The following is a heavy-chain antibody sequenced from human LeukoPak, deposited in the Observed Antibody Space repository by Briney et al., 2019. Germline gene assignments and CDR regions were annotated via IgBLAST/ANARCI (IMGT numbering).Heavy chain of an antibody. CDR3: ETGYCTSGVCRYFDY. Sequence: GGSLRLSCAASGFTFSSYSMNWVRQAPGKGLEWVSSISSSSSYIYYADSVKGRFTISRDNAKNSLYLQMNSLRAEDTAVYYCETGYCTSGVCRYFDYWGQGTLVTVSS. V-gene: IGHV3-21*01. CDR2: ISSSSSYI. J-gene: IGHJ4*02. CDR1: GFTFSSYS. D-gene: IGHD2-8*01.